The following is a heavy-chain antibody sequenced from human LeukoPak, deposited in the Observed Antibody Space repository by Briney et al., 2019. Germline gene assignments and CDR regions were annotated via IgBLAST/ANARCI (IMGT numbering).Heavy chain of an antibody. V-gene: IGHV4-59*08. CDR2: IYNSGST. CDR3: ARLGMGYASGSYSWFFDL. CDR1: GGSISGYY. D-gene: IGHD3-10*01. J-gene: IGHJ2*01. Sequence: PSETLSLTCTVSGGSISGYYWSWLRQPPGKGLEWIGYIYNSGSTNYNPSLKSRVTISVDTSENRFSLRLSSVTAADTAVYYCARLGMGYASGSYSWFFDLWGRGTLVTVSS.